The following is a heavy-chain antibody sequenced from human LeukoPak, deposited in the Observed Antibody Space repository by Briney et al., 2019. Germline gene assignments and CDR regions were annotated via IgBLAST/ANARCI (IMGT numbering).Heavy chain of an antibody. V-gene: IGHV4-59*12. CDR2: IYYSGST. CDR3: AREIRTLRTVTYNWFDP. CDR1: GGSISSYY. D-gene: IGHD2-2*01. J-gene: IGHJ5*02. Sequence: SETLSLTCTVSGGSISSYYWSWLRQPPGKGLEWVGYIYYSGSTNYNPSLKSRVTISVDTSKNQFSLKLSSVTAADTAVYYCAREIRTLRTVTYNWFDPWGQGTLVTVSS.